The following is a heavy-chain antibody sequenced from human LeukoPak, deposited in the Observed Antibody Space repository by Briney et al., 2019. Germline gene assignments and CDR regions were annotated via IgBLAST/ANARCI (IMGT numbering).Heavy chain of an antibody. CDR3: ASTNNTPYDFWSGLPLYYYYYYMDV. Sequence: ASVKVSCKTSGFTFTGHYMHWLRQAPGQGLEWMGWINANTGVTHYAVKFQGRVTITRDTSISTVYMDLSSLQSDDTAVYYCASTNNTPYDFWSGLPLYYYYYYMDVWGKGTTVTVSS. CDR1: GFTFTGHY. J-gene: IGHJ6*03. V-gene: IGHV1-2*02. D-gene: IGHD3-3*01. CDR2: INANTGVT.